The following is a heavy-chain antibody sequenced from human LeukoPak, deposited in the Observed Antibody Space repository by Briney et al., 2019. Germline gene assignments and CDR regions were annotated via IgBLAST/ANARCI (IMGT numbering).Heavy chain of an antibody. CDR3: ARDGHDYGDSPYYFDY. V-gene: IGHV3-33*01. CDR1: GFTFSSYG. D-gene: IGHD4-17*01. Sequence: GRSLRLSCAASGFTFSSYGMHWVRQAPGTGLEWVAVIWYDGSNKYYADSVKGRFTISRDNSKNTLYLQMNSLRAEDTAVYYCARDGHDYGDSPYYFDYWGQGTLVTVSS. CDR2: IWYDGSNK. J-gene: IGHJ4*02.